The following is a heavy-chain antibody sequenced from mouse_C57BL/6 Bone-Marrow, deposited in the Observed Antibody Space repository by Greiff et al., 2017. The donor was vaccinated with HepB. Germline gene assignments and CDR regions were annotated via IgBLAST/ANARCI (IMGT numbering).Heavy chain of an antibody. J-gene: IGHJ1*03. Sequence: VMLVESGAELARPGASVKLSCKASGYTFTSYGISWVKQRTGQGLEWIGEIYPRSGNTYYNEKFKGKATLTADKSSSTAYMELRSLTSEDSAVYCWARRSYGSRYFDVWGTGTTVTVSS. CDR3: ARRSYGSRYFDV. CDR2: IYPRSGNT. V-gene: IGHV1-81*01. CDR1: GYTFTSYG. D-gene: IGHD1-1*01.